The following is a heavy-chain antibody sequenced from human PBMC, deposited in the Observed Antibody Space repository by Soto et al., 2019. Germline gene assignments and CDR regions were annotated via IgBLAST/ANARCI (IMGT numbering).Heavy chain of an antibody. CDR3: AREANGVRGVLSSAYYYYYMDV. D-gene: IGHD3-10*01. CDR2: IKQDGSEK. V-gene: IGHV3-7*01. J-gene: IGHJ6*03. Sequence: EVQLVESGGGLVQPGGSLRLSCAASGFTFSSYWMSWVRQAPGKGLEWVANIKQDGSEKSYVDSVKGRFTISRDNAKNSLYLQMNSLRAEDTAVYYCAREANGVRGVLSSAYYYYYMDVWGKGTTVTVSS. CDR1: GFTFSSYW.